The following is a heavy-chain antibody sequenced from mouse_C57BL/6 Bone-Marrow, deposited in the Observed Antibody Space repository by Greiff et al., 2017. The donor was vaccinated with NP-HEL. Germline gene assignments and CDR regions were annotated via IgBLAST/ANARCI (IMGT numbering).Heavy chain of an antibody. J-gene: IGHJ2*01. D-gene: IGHD3-2*02. CDR3: TRTAQATDY. CDR1: GYTFTDYN. CDR2: IYPGSGNT. Sequence: QVQLQQSGPELVKPGASVKMSCKASGYTFTDYNMHWVKQRPGQGLEWIGWIYPGSGNTKYNEKFKGKATLTADTSSSTAYMQLSSLTSEDSAVYYCTRTAQATDYWGQGTTLTVSS. V-gene: IGHV1-66*01.